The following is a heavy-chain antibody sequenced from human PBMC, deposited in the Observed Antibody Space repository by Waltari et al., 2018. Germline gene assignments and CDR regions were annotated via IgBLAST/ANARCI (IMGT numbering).Heavy chain of an antibody. D-gene: IGHD7-27*01. CDR2: SSGSGGSK. CDR3: AKDALTAELFDY. V-gene: IGHV3-23*04. Sequence: EVQLVESGGGLITPGGSLRLSCAASGFIVSNNYMSLVRQAPGKGLEWVSASSGSGGSKYYADSVKGRFTISRDNSKNTLYLQMNSLRAEDTAVYYCAKDALTAELFDYWGQGTLVTVSS. CDR1: GFIVSNNY. J-gene: IGHJ4*02.